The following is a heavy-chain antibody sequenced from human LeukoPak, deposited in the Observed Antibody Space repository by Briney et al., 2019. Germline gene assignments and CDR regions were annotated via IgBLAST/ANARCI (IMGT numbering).Heavy chain of an antibody. V-gene: IGHV3-49*03. J-gene: IGHJ4*02. CDR1: GFNYGVVA. CDR3: ARERAGDVDY. Sequence: GGSLRLSCAASGFNYGVVAMDWIRQAPGKGLEWVGFIRHREYGGTAEYAASVNGRFAISRDDSKSIVYLQMNDLRTEDTGVYYCARERAGDVDYWGLGTLVTVSS. CDR2: IRHREYGGTA.